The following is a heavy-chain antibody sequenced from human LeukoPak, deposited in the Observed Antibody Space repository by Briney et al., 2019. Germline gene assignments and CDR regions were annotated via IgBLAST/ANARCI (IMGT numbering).Heavy chain of an antibody. CDR1: GGSISSSSYY. Sequence: SETLSLTCTVSGGSISSSSYYWGWIRQTPGKGLEWIGSIYYSGSTYYNPSLKSRVTISVDTSKIQFSLKLSSVTAADTAVYYCARHRRWNGPSYYYYYYYMDVWGKGTTVTVSS. D-gene: IGHD1-1*01. CDR3: ARHRRWNGPSYYYYYYYMDV. CDR2: IYYSGST. V-gene: IGHV4-39*01. J-gene: IGHJ6*03.